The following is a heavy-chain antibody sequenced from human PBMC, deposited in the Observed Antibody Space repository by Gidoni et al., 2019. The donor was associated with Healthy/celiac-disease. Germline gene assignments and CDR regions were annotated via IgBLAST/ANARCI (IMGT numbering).Heavy chain of an antibody. CDR1: GFTFSRYG. D-gene: IGHD5-18*01. Sequence: QVQLVESGGGVVQPGRSLRLSCAASGFTFSRYGMHWVRQAPGKGLEWVAVIWYDGRNKYDADSVKGRFTISRDNSKNTLYLQMNSLRAEDTAVYDCARDLERGYSYGQPLPILGGQGTLVTVSS. CDR2: IWYDGRNK. J-gene: IGHJ4*02. CDR3: ARDLERGYSYGQPLPIL. V-gene: IGHV3-33*01.